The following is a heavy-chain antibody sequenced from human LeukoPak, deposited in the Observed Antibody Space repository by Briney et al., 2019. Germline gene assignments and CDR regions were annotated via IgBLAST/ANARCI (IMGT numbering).Heavy chain of an antibody. CDR3: ARMQVTGGVYFDY. CDR2: IKQDGSEK. J-gene: IGHJ4*02. D-gene: IGHD3-10*01. Sequence: PGGSLRLSCAASGFTFSSYWMSWVRQAPGKGLEWVANIKQDGSEKYYVDSVKGRFTFSRDNAKNSLYLQMNSLRAEDTAVYYCARMQVTGGVYFDYWGQGTLVTVSS. V-gene: IGHV3-7*01. CDR1: GFTFSSYW.